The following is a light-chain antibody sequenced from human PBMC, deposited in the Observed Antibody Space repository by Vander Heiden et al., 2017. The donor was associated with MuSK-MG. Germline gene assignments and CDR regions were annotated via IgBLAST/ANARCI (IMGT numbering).Light chain of an antibody. Sequence: AIRMTESPSSFSASTGDRVTITCRASQGIRSYLAWYQQKPGKAPKLLIYAASTLQSGVPSRFSGSGSGTDFTLTISGLQSEDFATYYCQQEDSSPRTFGQGTKVEIK. V-gene: IGKV1-8*01. J-gene: IGKJ1*01. CDR2: AAS. CDR1: QGIRSY. CDR3: QQEDSSPRT.